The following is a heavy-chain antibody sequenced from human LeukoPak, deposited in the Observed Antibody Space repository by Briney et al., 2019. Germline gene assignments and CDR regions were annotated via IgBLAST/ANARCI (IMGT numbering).Heavy chain of an antibody. Sequence: SETLSLTCTVSGGSISSSSCYGDWIRQPPGKGLEWVGSIYYSGNTNYNPSLKSRVTMSVDTSKNLFAPKLSSVTAADTAVYYCARQGVATAIDYWGQGTLVTVSS. CDR3: ARQGVATAIDY. V-gene: IGHV4-39*06. J-gene: IGHJ4*02. CDR1: GGSISSSSCY. CDR2: IYYSGNT. D-gene: IGHD2-21*02.